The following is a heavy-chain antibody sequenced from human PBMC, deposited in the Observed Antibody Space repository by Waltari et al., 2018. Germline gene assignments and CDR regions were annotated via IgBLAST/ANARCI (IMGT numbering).Heavy chain of an antibody. CDR2: IYSGGSAT. V-gene: IGHV3-23*03. J-gene: IGHJ5*02. CDR1: GFTFSSYA. CDR3: ARTSGSRKNWFDP. Sequence: EVQLLESGGGLVQPGGSLRLSCAASGFTFSSYAMSWVRQAPGKGLEWVSLIYSGGSATYYADSVKGHFTSSRDDSNNILYLQMSSLRVEDTAIYYCARTSGSRKNWFDPWGQGTLVTVSS. D-gene: IGHD3-10*01.